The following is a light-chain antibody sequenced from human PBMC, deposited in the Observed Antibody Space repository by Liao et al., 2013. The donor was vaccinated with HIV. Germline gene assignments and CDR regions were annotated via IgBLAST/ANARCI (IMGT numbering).Light chain of an antibody. V-gene: IGLV3-1*01. CDR1: KLGDKY. CDR3: QAWDCDIAEL. Sequence: SYELNQPPSVSVSPGQTASVTCSGDKLGDKYVSWYQQRPGQSPVLVIYEDTKRPSGIPERFSGSNSGDTATLTISGTQAMDEADYYCQAWDCDIAELFGTGTKVSVL. CDR2: EDT. J-gene: IGLJ1*01.